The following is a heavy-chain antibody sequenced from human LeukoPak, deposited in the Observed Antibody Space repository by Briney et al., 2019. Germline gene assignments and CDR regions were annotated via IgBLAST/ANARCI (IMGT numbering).Heavy chain of an antibody. CDR2: IRYDGSNK. CDR3: AKVLDYSRSAFDY. D-gene: IGHD3-10*01. V-gene: IGHV3-30*02. CDR1: GFTFSSYG. J-gene: IGHJ4*02. Sequence: PGGSLRLSCAASGFTFSSYGMHWVRQAPGKGLEWVAFIRYDGSNKYYADSVKGRFTISRDNSKNTLYLQMNSLRAEDTAVYYCAKVLDYSRSAFDYWGQGTLVTVSS.